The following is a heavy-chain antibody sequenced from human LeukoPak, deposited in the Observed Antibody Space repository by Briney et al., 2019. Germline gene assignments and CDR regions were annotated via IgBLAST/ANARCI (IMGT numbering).Heavy chain of an antibody. V-gene: IGHV1-3*01. Sequence: ASGKVACKAAGCTVRSDGMHWGRQAPGQRIEWMGWINAGNGNTKYSQKFQGRVTITRDTSASTAYMELSSLRSEDTAVYYCARDGTHFSSGYRGRYPNWFDPWGQGTLVTVSS. D-gene: IGHD6-19*01. CDR2: INAGNGNT. CDR3: ARDGTHFSSGYRGRYPNWFDP. J-gene: IGHJ5*02. CDR1: GCTVRSDG.